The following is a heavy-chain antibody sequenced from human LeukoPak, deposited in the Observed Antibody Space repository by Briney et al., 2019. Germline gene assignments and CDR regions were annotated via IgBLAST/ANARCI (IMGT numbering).Heavy chain of an antibody. D-gene: IGHD3-9*01. CDR1: GGSISSYY. J-gene: IGHJ4*02. CDR2: IYYSGST. Sequence: SETLSLTCTVSGGSISSYYWSWIRQPPGKGLEWIGYIYYSGSTNYNPSLKSRVTISVDTSKNQFSLKLSSVTAADTAVYYCARDNDILTGYYDYWGQGTLVTVSS. CDR3: ARDNDILTGYYDY. V-gene: IGHV4-59*12.